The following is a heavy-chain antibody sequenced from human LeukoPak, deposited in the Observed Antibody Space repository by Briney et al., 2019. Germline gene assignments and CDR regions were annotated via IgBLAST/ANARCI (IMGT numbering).Heavy chain of an antibody. CDR1: GFIFSSYA. CDR2: ISSTGDST. J-gene: IGHJ4*02. V-gene: IGHV3-64D*09. D-gene: IGHD6-13*01. CDR3: VREVPAAGTDNKFYFDY. Sequence: PGGSLRLSCSASGFIFSSYAMNWLRQAPGKGLEYVSAISSTGDSTCNADSVKGRFTISRDNSKNTLYLQMSSLRAEDTAVYYCVREVPAAGTDNKFYFDYWGQGTLVTVSS.